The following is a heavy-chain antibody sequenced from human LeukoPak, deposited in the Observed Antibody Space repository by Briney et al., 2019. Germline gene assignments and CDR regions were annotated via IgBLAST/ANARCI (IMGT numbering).Heavy chain of an antibody. V-gene: IGHV4-4*02. CDR3: ARGSIWFGELLSLDY. J-gene: IGHJ4*02. CDR1: GSSISSSNW. D-gene: IGHD3-10*01. Sequence: PSETLSLTCAVSGSSISSSNWWSWVRQPPGKGLEWIGEIYHSGSTNYNPPLKSRVTISVDKSKNQFSLKLSSVTAADTAVYYCARGSIWFGELLSLDYWGQGTLVTVSS. CDR2: IYHSGST.